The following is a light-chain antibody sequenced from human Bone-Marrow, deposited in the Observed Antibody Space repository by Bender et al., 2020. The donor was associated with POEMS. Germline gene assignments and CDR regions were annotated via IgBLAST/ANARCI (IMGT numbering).Light chain of an antibody. CDR3: AAWEDSLNGWV. CDR1: SSNIGTNP. CDR2: INN. V-gene: IGLV1-44*01. Sequence: QSVLTQPPSASGTPGQRVTISFSGSSSNIGTNPVNWYQQLPGTAPKLLIYINNQRPSGVPDRFSGSKSGTSASLAISGVQSEDEADDYCAAWEDSLNGWVFGGGTKLTVL. J-gene: IGLJ3*02.